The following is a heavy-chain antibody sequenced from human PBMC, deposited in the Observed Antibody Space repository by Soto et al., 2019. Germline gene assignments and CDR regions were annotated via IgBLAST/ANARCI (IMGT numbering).Heavy chain of an antibody. CDR3: VRERGEYDSGWYIDR. D-gene: IGHD2-8*02. J-gene: IGHJ5*02. CDR1: GFSFSSHS. V-gene: IGHV3-21*06. CDR2: ISSRSSLI. Sequence: GGSLRLSCAASGFSFSSHSFNWVRQAPGQGLEWVAYISSRSSLILYADSVRGRFVISRDNALNSLYLRMNRPRDEDTAIYYCVRERGEYDSGWYIDRWGQGTPVTVSS.